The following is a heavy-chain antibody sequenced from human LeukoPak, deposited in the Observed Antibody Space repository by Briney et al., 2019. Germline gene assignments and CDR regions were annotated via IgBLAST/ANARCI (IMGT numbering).Heavy chain of an antibody. J-gene: IGHJ4*02. CDR1: GFTFSSYS. CDR3: TRGRWIVGANRPDY. D-gene: IGHD1-26*01. Sequence: PGGSLRLSCAASGFTFSSYSMNWVRQAPGKGLEWVGFIRSKAYGGTTEYAASVKGRFTISRDDSKSIAYLQMNSLKTEDTAVYYCTRGRWIVGANRPDYWGQGTLVTVSS. V-gene: IGHV3-49*04. CDR2: IRSKAYGGTT.